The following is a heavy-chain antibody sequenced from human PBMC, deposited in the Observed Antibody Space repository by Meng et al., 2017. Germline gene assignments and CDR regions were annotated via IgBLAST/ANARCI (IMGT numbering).Heavy chain of an antibody. Sequence: ASVKVSCKPSGYTFTAYYIHWVRQAPGQGLEWMGYINPDTGDTHYSQKFQGRVTMTGDTSISTAYVELSGLRSDDTAVYYCARDENISLGKLFGDYWGQGTLVTVSS. CDR2: INPDTGDT. V-gene: IGHV1-2*02. D-gene: IGHD2-21*01. J-gene: IGHJ4*02. CDR1: GYTFTAYY. CDR3: ARDENISLGKLFGDY.